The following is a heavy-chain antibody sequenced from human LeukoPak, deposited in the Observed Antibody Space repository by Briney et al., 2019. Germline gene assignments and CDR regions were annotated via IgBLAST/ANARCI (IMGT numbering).Heavy chain of an antibody. Sequence: SETLSLTCTVSGGLISSSSYYWGWVRQPPEEGLEWIGSFYYTGSTYYHPTLKSRVTISVDTSKNQFSLNLTSVTAADTAVYYCARTAGVAVAGSRQYFDYWGQGTLVTVSS. CDR3: ARTAGVAVAGSRQYFDY. CDR2: FYYTGST. CDR1: GGLISSSSYY. J-gene: IGHJ4*02. V-gene: IGHV4-39*01. D-gene: IGHD6-19*01.